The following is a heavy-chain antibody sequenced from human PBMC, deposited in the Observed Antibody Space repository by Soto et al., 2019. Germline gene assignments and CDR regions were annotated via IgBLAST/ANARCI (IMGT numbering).Heavy chain of an antibody. CDR1: GGSISSTTSY. D-gene: IGHD2-15*01. Sequence: QLQLQESGPGLVKRAETLSLTCTVSGGSISSTTSYWGWIRQPPGKGLEWIGNIYSSGNTYYNPSLKSRVTRSEDKSQNQFSLNLSSVTAADTAVYYCARHLLGGTSYSPGDCWGPGTLVTVSS. CDR2: IYSSGNT. V-gene: IGHV4-39*01. J-gene: IGHJ4*02. CDR3: ARHLLGGTSYSPGDC.